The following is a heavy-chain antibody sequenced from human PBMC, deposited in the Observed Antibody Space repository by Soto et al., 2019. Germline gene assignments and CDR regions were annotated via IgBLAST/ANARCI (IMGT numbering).Heavy chain of an antibody. D-gene: IGHD2-2*01. Sequence: PGESLKISCQGSGYSFTRYWISWVRQMPGKGLEWMGRIDPSASATNYSPSFQGHVTISGDKSINTAYLQWGSLKASDTGMYYCARIAGYCSTTTCSIFAFDVWSQGTQVTVSS. CDR2: IDPSASAT. J-gene: IGHJ3*01. V-gene: IGHV5-10-1*01. CDR1: GYSFTRYW. CDR3: ARIAGYCSTTTCSIFAFDV.